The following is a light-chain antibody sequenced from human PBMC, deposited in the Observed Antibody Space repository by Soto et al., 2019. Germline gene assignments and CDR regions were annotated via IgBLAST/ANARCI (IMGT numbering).Light chain of an antibody. Sequence: QSALTQPPSASGSPGQSVTISCTGTSSDVGGYNYVSWYQQHPGKVPKLMVYEVNKRPSGVPDRFSASKSGNTASLTVSGLQAEDEADYYCTSYAGGNYVFGTGTKVTVL. V-gene: IGLV2-8*01. CDR2: EVN. J-gene: IGLJ1*01. CDR3: TSYAGGNYV. CDR1: SSDVGGYNY.